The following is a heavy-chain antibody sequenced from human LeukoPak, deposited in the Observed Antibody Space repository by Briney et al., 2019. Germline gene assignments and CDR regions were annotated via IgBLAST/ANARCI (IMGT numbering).Heavy chain of an antibody. V-gene: IGHV3-48*03. CDR1: GFTFSSYE. CDR3: TRDPYYFDSSGYYHHAFDI. Sequence: PGGSLRLSCAASGFTFSSYEMNWVRQAPGKGLEWVSYISSSGSTIYYADSVKGRSTISRDDSKSIAYLQMNSLKTEDTAVYYCTRDPYYFDSSGYYHHAFDIWGQGTMVAVSS. J-gene: IGHJ3*02. CDR2: ISSSGSTI. D-gene: IGHD3-22*01.